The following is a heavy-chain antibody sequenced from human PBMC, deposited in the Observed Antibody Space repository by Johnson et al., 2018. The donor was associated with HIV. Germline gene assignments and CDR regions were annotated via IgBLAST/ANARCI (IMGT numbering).Heavy chain of an antibody. D-gene: IGHD1-26*01. CDR2: IYSGDST. Sequence: VQLVESGGGLVQPGGSLRLSCAASGFTVSSNYMSWVRQAPGKGLEWVSVIYSGDSTNYADSVKGRFNISRDNAKNSLLLQMNSLRAEDTALYYCARRGWELWTTQNAFDIWGQGTMVTVSS. J-gene: IGHJ3*02. V-gene: IGHV3-66*01. CDR1: GFTVSSNY. CDR3: ARRGWELWTTQNAFDI.